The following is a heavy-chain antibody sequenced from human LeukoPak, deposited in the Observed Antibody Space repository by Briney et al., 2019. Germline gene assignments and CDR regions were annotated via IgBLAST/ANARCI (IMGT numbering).Heavy chain of an antibody. CDR1: GGSISSYY. CDR3: AREKELGGMDV. J-gene: IGHJ6*04. CDR2: IYYSGST. Sequence: SETLSLTCTVSGGSISSYYWSWLRQPPGKGLEWIGYIYYSGSTNYNPSLKSRVTISVDTSKNQFSLKLSSVTAADTAVYYCAREKELGGMDVWGKGTTVTVSS. D-gene: IGHD1-7*01. V-gene: IGHV4-59*01.